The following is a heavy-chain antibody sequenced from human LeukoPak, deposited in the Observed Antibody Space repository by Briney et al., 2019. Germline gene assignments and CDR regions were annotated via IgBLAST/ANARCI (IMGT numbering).Heavy chain of an antibody. CDR3: ARVGGAITDNWFDP. V-gene: IGHV1-3*04. CDR2: IRTDTGDT. J-gene: IGHJ5*02. CDR1: GYTFTKNA. D-gene: IGHD5-24*01. Sequence: ASVKVSCKTSGYTFTKNALHWVRQAPGQSLEWMGWIRTDTGDTEYSQKFQGRVTLTRDTSATTVYVELKSLRSEDTAVYYCARVGGAITDNWFDPWGQGTLVTVSS.